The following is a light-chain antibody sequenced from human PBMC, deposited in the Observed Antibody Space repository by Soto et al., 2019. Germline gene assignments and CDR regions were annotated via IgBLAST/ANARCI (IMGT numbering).Light chain of an antibody. CDR3: QHYNKWPFT. J-gene: IGKJ3*01. Sequence: EIVMTQSPATLSVSPGERATLSCRASQGISSNLAWYQQKPGQAPRLLIFGASSRATGIPARFSGSGSGTEFTLTISSLQSEDFAVYYCQHYNKWPFTFGPGTMVDV. CDR2: GAS. CDR1: QGISSN. V-gene: IGKV3-15*01.